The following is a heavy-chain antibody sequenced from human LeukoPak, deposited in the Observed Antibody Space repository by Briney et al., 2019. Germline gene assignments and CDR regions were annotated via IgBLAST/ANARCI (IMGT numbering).Heavy chain of an antibody. J-gene: IGHJ4*02. CDR3: AKNGLRDSGWYYYDSSGPGY. V-gene: IGHV3-30*02. Sequence: GGSLRLSCAASGFTFSSYGMHWVRQAPGKGLEWVAVIWYDGSNKYYADSVKGRFTISRDNSKNTLYLQINSLRAEDTAVYYCAKNGLRDSGWYYYDSSGPGYWGQGTLVTVS. D-gene: IGHD3-22*01. CDR1: GFTFSSYG. CDR2: IWYDGSNK.